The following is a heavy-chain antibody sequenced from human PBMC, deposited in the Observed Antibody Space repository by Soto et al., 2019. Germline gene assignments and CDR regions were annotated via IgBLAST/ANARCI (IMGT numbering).Heavy chain of an antibody. CDR2: LYYSGST. V-gene: IGHV4-39*02. CDR1: GGSIINSNYY. Sequence: PSETLSLTCTVSGGSIINSNYYWGWIRQPPGKGLEWIGSLYYSGSTYYNPSLKSRVTTSVDTSKNQFSLKLSSVTAADTAVYYCARDGTESYYYYMDVWGKGTTVTVSS. J-gene: IGHJ6*03. CDR3: ARDGTESYYYYMDV. D-gene: IGHD1-26*01.